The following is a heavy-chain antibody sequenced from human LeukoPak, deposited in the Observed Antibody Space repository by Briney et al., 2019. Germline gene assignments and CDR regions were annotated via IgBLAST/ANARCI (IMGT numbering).Heavy chain of an antibody. CDR3: ARDGGATPSPVFDY. CDR2: IYYSGST. D-gene: IGHD3-16*01. V-gene: IGHV4-59*01. Sequence: SETLSLTCTVSGGSISSYYWSWIRQPPGKGLEWIGYIYYSGSTNYNPSLKSRVTISVDTSKNQFSLKLSSVTAADTAVYYCARDGGATPSPVFDYWGQGTLVTVSS. CDR1: GGSISSYY. J-gene: IGHJ4*02.